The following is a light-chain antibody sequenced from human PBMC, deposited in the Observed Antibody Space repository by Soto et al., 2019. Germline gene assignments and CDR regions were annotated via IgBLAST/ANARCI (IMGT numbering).Light chain of an antibody. Sequence: EIVMTQSPATLSVSPGERATLSCRASQSVSSNLAWYQQKPGQAPRLLIYGASTRATGIPARFSGSGSGTEFTLTISSLQSEYFAVYYCQQYNNSPPWTFAQGTKVDIK. CDR1: QSVSSN. J-gene: IGKJ1*01. CDR2: GAS. V-gene: IGKV3-15*01. CDR3: QQYNNSPPWT.